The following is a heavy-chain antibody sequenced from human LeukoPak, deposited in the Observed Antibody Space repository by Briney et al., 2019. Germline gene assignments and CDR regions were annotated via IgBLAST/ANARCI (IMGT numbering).Heavy chain of an antibody. V-gene: IGHV3-23*01. Sequence: GGSLRLSCEGSGFTFSSYAMTWVRQAPGKGLEWVSGIVGSSGNTYYADSVKGRFTISRDNSKNTLYLQMNSLKTEDTAVYYCTTVSDAWELQDYWGQGTLVTVSS. CDR3: TTVSDAWELQDY. CDR2: IVGSSGNT. D-gene: IGHD1-26*01. CDR1: GFTFSSYA. J-gene: IGHJ4*02.